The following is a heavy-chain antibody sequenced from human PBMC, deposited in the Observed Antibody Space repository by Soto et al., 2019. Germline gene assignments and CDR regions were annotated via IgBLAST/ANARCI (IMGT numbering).Heavy chain of an antibody. D-gene: IGHD6-25*01. CDR3: ARVAGHNWFDP. V-gene: IGHV1-18*04. J-gene: IGHJ5*02. Sequence: ASVKISFKASGYTCTSYSISWLRHAPGQGLEWMGWISAYNGNTNYAQKRQGRVRMTTDTSTSTADMELRSLRSDDTAVYYGARVAGHNWFDPWGQGTLVTVSS. CDR2: ISAYNGNT. CDR1: GYTCTSYS.